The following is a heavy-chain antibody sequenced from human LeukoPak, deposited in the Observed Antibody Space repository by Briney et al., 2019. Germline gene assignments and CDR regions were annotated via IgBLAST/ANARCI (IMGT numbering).Heavy chain of an antibody. D-gene: IGHD3-16*02. CDR2: ISGSGGST. CDR1: GFTFSSYA. Sequence: GGSLRLSCAASGFTFSSYAMSWVRQAPGKGLEWVSAISGSGGSTYYADSVKGRFTISRDNSKNTLYLQMNSLRAEDTAVYYCAKDLGDYVWGTYRFTGGFDYWGQGTLVTVSS. J-gene: IGHJ4*02. CDR3: AKDLGDYVWGTYRFTGGFDY. V-gene: IGHV3-23*01.